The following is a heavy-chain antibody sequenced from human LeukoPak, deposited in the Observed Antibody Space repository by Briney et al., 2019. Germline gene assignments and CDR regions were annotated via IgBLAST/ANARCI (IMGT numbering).Heavy chain of an antibody. D-gene: IGHD3-10*01. CDR2: FSGSGGST. CDR1: GFTFSSYA. CDR3: AKRAPGPYGSGSYYPPYGMDV. Sequence: GGSLRLSCAASGFTFSSYAMSGVRQAPGKGLEWVSAFSGSGGSTYYADSVKGRFTISRDNSKNTLYLQMNSLRAEDTAVYYCAKRAPGPYGSGSYYPPYGMDVWGQGTTVTVSS. V-gene: IGHV3-23*01. J-gene: IGHJ6*02.